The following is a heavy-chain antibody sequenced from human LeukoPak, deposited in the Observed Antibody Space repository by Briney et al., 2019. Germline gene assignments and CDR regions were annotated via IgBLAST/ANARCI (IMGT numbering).Heavy chain of an antibody. Sequence: SETLSLTCAVSGYPISRGYYWGWIRQPPGKGLEWIGNIYHSGSTYYNPSLKSRVTISADTSKNQFSLKLSSVTAADTAVYYCARQGPRFGEYYFDYWGQGTLVTVSS. D-gene: IGHD3-10*02. CDR2: IYHSGST. J-gene: IGHJ4*02. CDR3: ARQGPRFGEYYFDY. CDR1: GYPISRGYY. V-gene: IGHV4-38-2*01.